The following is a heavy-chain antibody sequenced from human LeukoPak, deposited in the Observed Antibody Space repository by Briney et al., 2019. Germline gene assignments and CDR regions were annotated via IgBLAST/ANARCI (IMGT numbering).Heavy chain of an antibody. J-gene: IGHJ3*02. V-gene: IGHV3-66*02. CDR1: GFTVSSNY. CDR3: ARALLWFGEPRDDAFDI. CDR2: IYSGGST. Sequence: GGSLRLSCAASGFTVSSNYMSWVRQAPGKGLEWVSVIYSGGSTYYADSVKGRFTISRDNSKNTLYLQMISLRAEDTAVYYCARALLWFGEPRDDAFDIWGQGTMVTVSS. D-gene: IGHD3-10*01.